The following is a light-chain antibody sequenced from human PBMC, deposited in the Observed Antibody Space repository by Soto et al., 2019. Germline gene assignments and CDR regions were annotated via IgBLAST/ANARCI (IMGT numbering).Light chain of an antibody. J-gene: IGLJ2*01. CDR2: EVS. CDR1: SSDVGGYSR. CDR3: SSSAGSNNCGV. V-gene: IGLV2-8*01. Sequence: QSALTQPPSASGSPGQSVTISCTGTSSDVGGYSRVSWYQQHPGKAPKLMIYEVSKRPSGVPDRFFGSKSGNTASLTVSGPQAEDDADYFCSSSAGSNNCGVFCGGTQLTAL.